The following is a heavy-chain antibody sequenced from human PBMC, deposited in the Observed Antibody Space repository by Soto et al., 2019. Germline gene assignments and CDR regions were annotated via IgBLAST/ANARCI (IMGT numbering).Heavy chain of an antibody. J-gene: IGHJ4*02. CDR1: GFTFSDYY. Sequence: GGSLRLSCEASGFTFSDYYMSWIRQAPGKGLEWVSYISSSSSTIFYTDSVKGRFTVSRDNAKNSLYLQMNSLRAEDTAVYYCAKDQGSSWYEIDYWGQGTLVTVSS. CDR2: ISSSSSTI. V-gene: IGHV3-11*01. D-gene: IGHD6-13*01. CDR3: AKDQGSSWYEIDY.